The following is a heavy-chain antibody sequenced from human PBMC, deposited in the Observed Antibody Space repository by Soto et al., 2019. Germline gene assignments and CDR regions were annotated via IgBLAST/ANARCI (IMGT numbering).Heavy chain of an antibody. CDR3: ARDARGTRGFDEMDI. D-gene: IGHD3-9*01. J-gene: IGHJ6*02. CDR2: INPNSGDT. Sequence: ASVKVSFKASGYIFTGYHIHWVRQAPGRGLEWMGWINPNSGDTEYAQNFQGRVTMTRDTSFNLVYMEMSGLMSDDTAVYYCARDARGTRGFDEMDIWGQGTTVTVSS. CDR1: GYIFTGYH. V-gene: IGHV1-2*02.